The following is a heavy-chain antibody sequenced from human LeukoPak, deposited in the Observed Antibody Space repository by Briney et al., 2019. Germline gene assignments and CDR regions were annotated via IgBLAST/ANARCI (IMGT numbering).Heavy chain of an antibody. D-gene: IGHD4-17*01. CDR1: GFTFSSYW. CDR2: ISYDGGNR. V-gene: IGHV3-30*18. J-gene: IGHJ4*02. CDR3: AKDLTSVTTGSLGY. Sequence: PGGSLRLSCAASGFTFSSYWMSWVRQAPGKGLEWLAVISYDGGNRYYADSVKGRFTISRDNSKNTLYLLMDSLRAEDTAVYYCAKDLTSVTTGSLGYWGQGTLVTVDS.